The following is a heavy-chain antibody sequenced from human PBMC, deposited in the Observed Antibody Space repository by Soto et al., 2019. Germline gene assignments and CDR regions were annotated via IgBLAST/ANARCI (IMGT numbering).Heavy chain of an antibody. CDR3: AKDILFGETSYYYGMDV. CDR2: ISWKSARI. CDR1: GFTFGDYA. J-gene: IGHJ6*02. D-gene: IGHD3-10*01. V-gene: IGHV3-9*01. Sequence: EVQLVESGGGLVQPGRSLRLSCGASGFTFGDYAMHWVRQARGKGVEWVSSISWKSARIDYADSVKGRFTNSKDNAKNSLYLQMNSLRAEDTALYYCAKDILFGETSYYYGMDVWGQGTTVTVSS.